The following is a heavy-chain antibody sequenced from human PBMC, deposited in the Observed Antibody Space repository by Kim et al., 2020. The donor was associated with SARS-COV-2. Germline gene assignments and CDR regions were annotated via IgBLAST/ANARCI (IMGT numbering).Heavy chain of an antibody. CDR3: GSGSGLGNGDLYYG. V-gene: IGHV4-4*09. Sequence: SETLSLTCAVSGGSISSFYWWWVGPPPGGRLVWECAMIYNGRSTNYTSSLKGLITTSVDPSKHPSSMQMSCVTAADTAIYYCGSGSGLGNGDLYYG. D-gene: IGHD2-15*01. CDR2: IYNGRST. CDR1: GGSISSFY. J-gene: IGHJ6*01.